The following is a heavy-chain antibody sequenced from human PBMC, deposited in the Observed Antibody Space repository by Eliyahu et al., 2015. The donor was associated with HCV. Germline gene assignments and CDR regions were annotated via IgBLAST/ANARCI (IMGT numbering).Heavy chain of an antibody. CDR3: ARVQLLADDVFTV. V-gene: IGHV3-74*01. CDR2: IKNDGSDT. D-gene: IGHD5-24*01. J-gene: IGHJ3*01. Sequence: EVRLXESGGGXVQPGGSLRLSCAASGFTFSDYWMHWVRQVPGMGLVWVSRIKNDGSDTSYADSVRGRFTISRDNAKNMLFLEMNSLRAEDTAVYYCARVQLLADDVFTVWGQGTMVTVSS. CDR1: GFTFSDYW.